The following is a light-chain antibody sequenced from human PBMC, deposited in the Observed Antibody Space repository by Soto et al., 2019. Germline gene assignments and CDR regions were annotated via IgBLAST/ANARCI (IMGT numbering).Light chain of an antibody. Sequence: EIVMTQSPATLSVSPGERATLSCRASQTVGSNLAWYQQKRGQAPRLLIYDASARATGIPARFSCSWSGTDFTLTISSLQSEDFALYYCQQYNYWPRTFGQGSKLEIK. V-gene: IGKV3D-15*01. CDR1: QTVGSN. CDR2: DAS. CDR3: QQYNYWPRT. J-gene: IGKJ2*01.